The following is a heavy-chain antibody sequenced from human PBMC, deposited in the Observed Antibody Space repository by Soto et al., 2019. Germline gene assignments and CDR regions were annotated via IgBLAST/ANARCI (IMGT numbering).Heavy chain of an antibody. CDR2: ISSSSGST. J-gene: IGHJ6*04. D-gene: IGHD5-12*01. Sequence: GGSLRLSCAASGFTFSDYYMSWIRQAPGKGLEYISYISSSSGSTNYADSVKGRFTISRDNAKNSLYLQMSSLRAEDTAVYYCARDRGGYDRLYYYHAMDVWGKGTTVTV. CDR1: GFTFSDYY. CDR3: ARDRGGYDRLYYYHAMDV. V-gene: IGHV3-11*06.